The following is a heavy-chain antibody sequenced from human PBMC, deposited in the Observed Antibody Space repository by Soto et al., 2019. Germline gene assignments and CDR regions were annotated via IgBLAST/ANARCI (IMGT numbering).Heavy chain of an antibody. D-gene: IGHD2-15*01. J-gene: IGHJ6*02. Sequence: QEQLVESGGGVVQPGRSLRLSCAASGFTFSSYTMHWVRQAPGKGLEWVAVISYDGVNKYYADSVKGRFTISRDNSKNTLLVQMDDLRPEDTAVYXXXXXXXXXXGXTAGIVDVWGQGTTVT. CDR2: ISYDGVNK. CDR3: XXXXXXXXGXTAGIVDV. V-gene: IGHV3-30-3*01. CDR1: GFTFSSYT.